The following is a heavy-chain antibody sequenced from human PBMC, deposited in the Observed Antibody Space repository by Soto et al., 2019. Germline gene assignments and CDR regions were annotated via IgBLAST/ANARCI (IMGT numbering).Heavy chain of an antibody. J-gene: IGHJ6*02. CDR3: ARGGAVAGDYYYGMDV. CDR1: GGSISTYY. D-gene: IGHD6-19*01. Sequence: SETLSLTCTVSGGSISTYYWSWIRQPPGKGLEWIGYIYYSGSTTYNPSLKSRVTMSVDTSKNQFSLKLSSMTAADTAVYYCARGGAVAGDYYYGMDVWGQGTTVNVAS. V-gene: IGHV4-59*01. CDR2: IYYSGST.